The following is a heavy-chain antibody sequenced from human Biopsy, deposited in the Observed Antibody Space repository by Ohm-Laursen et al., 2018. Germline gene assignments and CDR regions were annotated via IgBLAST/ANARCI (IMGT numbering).Heavy chain of an antibody. CDR3: ARGSNEYGGLYFHR. J-gene: IGHJ4*02. D-gene: IGHD4-23*01. V-gene: IGHV4-59*11. Sequence: TLSLTCTVSGGSFTGHYWTWIRQPPGKGLEWIGHISHTGYTSYKSSPKSRVTISLDTSRKHFSLRLTSLAAADTAVYYCARGSNEYGGLYFHRWGQGTLLTVSS. CDR2: ISHTGYT. CDR1: GGSFTGHY.